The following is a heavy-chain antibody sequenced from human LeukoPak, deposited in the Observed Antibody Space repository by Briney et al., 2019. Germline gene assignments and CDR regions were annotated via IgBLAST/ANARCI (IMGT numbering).Heavy chain of an antibody. CDR1: GGSISSYY. Sequence: SETLSLTCTVSGGSISSYYWSWIRQPPGKGLEWIGYIYYSGSTNYNPSLKSRVTISVDTSKNQFSLKLSSVTAADTAVYYCARDGVRGYSGYAFDYWGQGTLVTVSS. CDR2: IYYSGST. V-gene: IGHV4-59*01. D-gene: IGHD5-12*01. J-gene: IGHJ4*02. CDR3: ARDGVRGYSGYAFDY.